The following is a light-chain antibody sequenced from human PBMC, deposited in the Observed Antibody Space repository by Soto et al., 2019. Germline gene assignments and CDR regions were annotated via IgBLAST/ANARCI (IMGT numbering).Light chain of an antibody. CDR2: GAS. Sequence: EFVLTQSPDTLSLSPGERATLSCRASQSVTNNYLAWYQQKPGQAPRLLIYGASSRATDIPDRFSGSGSGADFTLTISRLEPEDFAVYYCHQYGSSPRTFGQGTKVEIK. J-gene: IGKJ1*01. V-gene: IGKV3-20*01. CDR1: QSVTNNY. CDR3: HQYGSSPRT.